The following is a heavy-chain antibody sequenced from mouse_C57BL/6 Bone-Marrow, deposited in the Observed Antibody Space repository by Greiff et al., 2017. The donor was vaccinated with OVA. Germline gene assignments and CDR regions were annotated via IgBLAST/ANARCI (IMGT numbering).Heavy chain of an antibody. D-gene: IGHD2-5*01. Sequence: EVQVVESGGGLVQPGGSLKLSCAASGFTFSDYYMYWVRQTPEKRLEWVAYISNGGGRPYYPDTVKGRFTISRDNAKNTLYLQMSRLKSEDTAMYYCARGAYYSNPAWFAYWGQGTLVTVSA. V-gene: IGHV5-12*01. CDR3: ARGAYYSNPAWFAY. CDR2: ISNGGGRP. J-gene: IGHJ3*01. CDR1: GFTFSDYY.